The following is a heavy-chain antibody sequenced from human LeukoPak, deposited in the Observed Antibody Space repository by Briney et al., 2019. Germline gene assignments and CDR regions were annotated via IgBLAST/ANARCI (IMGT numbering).Heavy chain of an antibody. D-gene: IGHD3-10*01. J-gene: IGHJ3*02. CDR1: GGTCSSYA. CDR3: ARTIHSNYYGSGSNAFDI. CDR2: IIPIFGTA. Sequence: SVKVSCKASGGTCSSYAISWVRQAPGQGLEWMGGIIPIFGTANYAQKFQGRVTITADESTSTAYMELSSLRSEDTAVYYCARTIHSNYYGSGSNAFDIWGQGTMVTVSS. V-gene: IGHV1-69*01.